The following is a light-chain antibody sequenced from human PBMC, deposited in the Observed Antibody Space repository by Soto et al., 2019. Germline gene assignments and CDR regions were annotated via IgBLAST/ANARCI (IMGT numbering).Light chain of an antibody. CDR3: QQYNSYSRT. CDR1: QSISSW. Sequence: DIQMTQSPSTLSASVGDRVTITCRASQSISSWLAWYQQKPGKAPKLLIYKASSLESGVPSMFSGGGSGTEFPLTISSLQPDDFATYYCQQYNSYSRTFGQGTKVEIK. J-gene: IGKJ1*01. CDR2: KAS. V-gene: IGKV1-5*03.